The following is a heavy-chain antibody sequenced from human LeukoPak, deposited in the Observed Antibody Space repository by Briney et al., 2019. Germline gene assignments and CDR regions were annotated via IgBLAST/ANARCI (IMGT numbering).Heavy chain of an antibody. CDR1: GFTFSSYA. D-gene: IGHD1-14*01. CDR2: ISGSGGST. CDR3: ARVPERSMGRAYFDS. Sequence: GGSLRLSCAASGFTFSSYAMSWVRQAPGKGLEWVSAISGSGGSTYYADSVKGRFTISRDNAKNSLYLQMDSLRAEDTAVYYCARVPERSMGRAYFDSWGQGTLVTVSS. V-gene: IGHV3-23*01. J-gene: IGHJ4*02.